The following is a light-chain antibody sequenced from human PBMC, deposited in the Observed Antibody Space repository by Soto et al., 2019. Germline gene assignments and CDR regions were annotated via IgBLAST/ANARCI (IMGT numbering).Light chain of an antibody. Sequence: ISCTGTSSDVSGYNYVSWYQQHPGKAPKLMIYEVSNRPSGVSNRFSGSKSGNTASLTISGLQAEDEADYYCSSYTSSSYYVFGTGTKVTV. V-gene: IGLV2-14*01. J-gene: IGLJ1*01. CDR1: SSDVSGYNY. CDR3: SSYTSSSYYV. CDR2: EVS.